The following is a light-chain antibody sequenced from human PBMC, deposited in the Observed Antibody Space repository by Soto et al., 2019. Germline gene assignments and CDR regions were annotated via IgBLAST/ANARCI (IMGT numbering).Light chain of an antibody. J-gene: IGKJ4*01. Sequence: LTQSPGTLSLSPGERATLSCRASQSVCRGCLAWYQQKPGQAPRLLIYGASTRATGIPARFSGSGSGTEFTLTISSLQSEDFAVYYCQQYNNWPPLTFGGGTKVEIK. CDR3: QQYNNWPPLT. CDR1: QSVCRGC. V-gene: IGKV3-15*01. CDR2: GAS.